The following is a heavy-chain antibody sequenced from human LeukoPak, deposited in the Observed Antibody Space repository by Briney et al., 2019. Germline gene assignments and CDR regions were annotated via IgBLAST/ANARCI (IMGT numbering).Heavy chain of an antibody. V-gene: IGHV3-9*01. D-gene: IGHD3-22*01. CDR2: ISWNSGSI. Sequence: GGSLRLSCAASGFTFYDYAMHWVRQAPGKGLEWVSGISWNSGSIVYADSVKGRFTISRENAKNSLYLQINSLRAEDTALYYCSKDISYYDISGYYGVDYWGQGTLVTVSS. CDR1: GFTFYDYA. CDR3: SKDISYYDISGYYGVDY. J-gene: IGHJ4*02.